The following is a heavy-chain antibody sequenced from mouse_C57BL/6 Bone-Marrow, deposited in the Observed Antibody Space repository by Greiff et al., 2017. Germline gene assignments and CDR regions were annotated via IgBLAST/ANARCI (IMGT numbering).Heavy chain of an antibody. CDR3: ARVPSFTTVVVHWYFDV. V-gene: IGHV1-9*01. CDR2: ILPGSGST. CDR1: GYTFTGYW. D-gene: IGHD1-1*01. Sequence: VKLQQSGAELMKPGASVKLSCKATGYTFTGYWIAWVKQRPGHGLEWIGEILPGSGSTNYNEKFKGQATFTADTSSNTAYMQLSSLTTEDSAIYYGARVPSFTTVVVHWYFDVWGTGTTVTVSS. J-gene: IGHJ1*03.